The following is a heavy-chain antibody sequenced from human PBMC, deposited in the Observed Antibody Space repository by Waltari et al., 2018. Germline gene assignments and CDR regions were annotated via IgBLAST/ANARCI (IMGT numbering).Heavy chain of an antibody. CDR3: TTDPLGP. CDR1: GFTFRNAW. Sequence: EVQFVESGGGLVKPGGSLRLSCTASGFTFRNAWMSWVRQAPGKGQEWVGRIKSQSDGGTRDYAAPVKGRFSISREDSKNLMFLQMNSLTFEDTAVYDCTTDPLGPWGQGTLVTVSS. J-gene: IGHJ5*02. V-gene: IGHV3-15*01. CDR2: IKSQSDGGTR.